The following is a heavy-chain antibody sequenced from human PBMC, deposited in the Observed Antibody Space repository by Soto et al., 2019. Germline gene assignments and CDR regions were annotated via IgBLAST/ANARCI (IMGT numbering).Heavy chain of an antibody. V-gene: IGHV1-69*01. J-gene: IGHJ4*02. D-gene: IGHD6-19*01. CDR1: GGTFSSYA. Sequence: QVQLVQSGAEVKKPGSSVKVSCKASGGTFSSYAISWVRQAPGQGLEWMGGIIPIFGTANYAQKFQGRVTITADESTSTAYMELXXXXXXXXXVXXXXXXXXXXAVAHAKDDYWGQGTLVTVSS. CDR2: IIPIFGTA. CDR3: XXXXXXXAVAHAKDDY.